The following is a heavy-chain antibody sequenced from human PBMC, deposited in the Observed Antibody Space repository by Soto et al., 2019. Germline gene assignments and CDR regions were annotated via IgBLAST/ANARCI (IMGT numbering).Heavy chain of an antibody. J-gene: IGHJ3*02. Sequence: GGSLRLSCAASGFTVSSNYMSWVRQAPGKGLEWVSVIYSGGSTYYADSVKDRFTISRHNSKNTLYLQMNSLRAEDTAVYYCARDSVAGHDAFDIWGQGTMVTVSS. V-gene: IGHV3-66*01. D-gene: IGHD6-19*01. CDR1: GFTVSSNY. CDR3: ARDSVAGHDAFDI. CDR2: IYSGGST.